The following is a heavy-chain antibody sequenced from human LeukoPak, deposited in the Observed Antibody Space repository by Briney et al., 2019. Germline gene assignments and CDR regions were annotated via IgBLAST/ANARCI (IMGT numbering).Heavy chain of an antibody. Sequence: SQTLSLTCTVSGGSISSGDYYLSWIRQPPGKGLEWIGYIYYSGSIYYNSSLKSRVTISLDTSKNQFSLKLSSVTAADTAVYYCASRTYYYDSSGPFNWFDPWGQGTPVTVSS. J-gene: IGHJ5*02. V-gene: IGHV4-30-4*08. D-gene: IGHD3-22*01. CDR3: ASRTYYYDSSGPFNWFDP. CDR1: GGSISSGDYY. CDR2: IYYSGSI.